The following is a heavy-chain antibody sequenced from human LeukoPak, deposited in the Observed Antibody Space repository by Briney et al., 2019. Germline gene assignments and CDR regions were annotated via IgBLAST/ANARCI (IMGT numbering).Heavy chain of an antibody. Sequence: GGSLRLSCAASGFTFSSYTFYWFRQAPGKGLEWVASVSVEGIGRYFPGSVEGRFAISRDDSKKSVFLQMSNLRPEDTAVYFCATVTKVDFNYWGQGTLVTVSS. CDR2: VSVEGIGR. D-gene: IGHD4-11*01. CDR3: ATVTKVDFNY. J-gene: IGHJ4*02. CDR1: GFTFSSYT. V-gene: IGHV3-30*09.